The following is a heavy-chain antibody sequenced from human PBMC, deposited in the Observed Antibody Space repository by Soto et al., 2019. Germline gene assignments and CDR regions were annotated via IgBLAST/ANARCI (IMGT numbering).Heavy chain of an antibody. CDR2: ISGSGGST. Sequence: QAGGSLRLSCAASGFTFSSYAMSWVRQAPGKGLEWVSAISGSGGSTYYADSVKGRFTISRDNSKNTLYLQMNSLRAEDTAVYYCAKLAQVVVITKVLYDYWGQGTLVTVSS. J-gene: IGHJ4*02. D-gene: IGHD3-22*01. V-gene: IGHV3-23*01. CDR1: GFTFSSYA. CDR3: AKLAQVVVITKVLYDY.